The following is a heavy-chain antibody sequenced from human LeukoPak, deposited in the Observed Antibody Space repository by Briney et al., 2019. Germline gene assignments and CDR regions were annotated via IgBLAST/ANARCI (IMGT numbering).Heavy chain of an antibody. CDR1: GFTFSSYG. Sequence: GGSLRLSCAASGFTFSSYGMHWVRQAPGKGLEWVAVISYDGSNKYYADSVKGRFTISRDNSKNTLYLQMNSLRAEDTAVYYCARESPDDSSASWGQGTLVTVSS. J-gene: IGHJ5*02. D-gene: IGHD3-22*01. CDR2: ISYDGSNK. CDR3: ARESPDDSSAS. V-gene: IGHV3-30*03.